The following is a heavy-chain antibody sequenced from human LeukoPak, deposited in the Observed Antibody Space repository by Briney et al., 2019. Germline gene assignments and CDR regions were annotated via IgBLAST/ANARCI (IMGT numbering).Heavy chain of an antibody. CDR2: IIPIFGTA. D-gene: IGHD6-19*01. V-gene: IGHV1-69*05. Sequence: GSSVKVSCKASGGTFSSYAISWVRQAPGQGLEWMGGIIPIFGTANYAQKFQGRVTITTDESTSTAYMELSSLRSEDTAVYYCAMIAVAGNTRYYYYYGMDVWGQGTTVTVSS. CDR1: GGTFSSYA. J-gene: IGHJ6*02. CDR3: AMIAVAGNTRYYYYYGMDV.